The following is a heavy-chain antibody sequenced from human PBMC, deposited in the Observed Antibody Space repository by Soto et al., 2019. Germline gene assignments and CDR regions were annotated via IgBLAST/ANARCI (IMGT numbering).Heavy chain of an antibody. CDR3: ATLWFRPTTYYYMDV. CDR2: MNPNSGNT. J-gene: IGHJ6*03. CDR1: GYTFTSDD. Sequence: ASVKVSCKASGYTFTSDDINWVRQATGQGLEWMGWMNPNSGNTGYAQKFQGRVTMTRNTSISTAYMELSSLRSEDTAVYYCATLWFRPTTYYYMDVWGKGTTVTVSS. D-gene: IGHD3-10*01. V-gene: IGHV1-8*01.